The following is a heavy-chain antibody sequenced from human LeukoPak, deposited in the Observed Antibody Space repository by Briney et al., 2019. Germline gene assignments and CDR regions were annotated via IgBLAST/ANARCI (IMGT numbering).Heavy chain of an antibody. CDR1: GGTFNNSA. D-gene: IGHD5-24*01. Sequence: EASVKVSCKTSGGTFNNSAISWVRQAPGQGLEWMGWINPNSGGTNYAQKFQGRVTMTRDTSISTAYMELSRLRSDDTAVYYCARETSRGYNDFDYWGQGTLVTVSS. J-gene: IGHJ4*02. CDR2: INPNSGGT. V-gene: IGHV1-2*02. CDR3: ARETSRGYNDFDY.